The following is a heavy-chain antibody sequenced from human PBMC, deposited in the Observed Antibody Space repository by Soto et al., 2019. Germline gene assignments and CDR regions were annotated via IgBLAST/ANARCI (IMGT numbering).Heavy chain of an antibody. CDR1: GFTFSNYG. D-gene: IGHD2-2*02. CDR2: TSYDGRYD. J-gene: IGHJ4*02. CDR3: AKPTTFYTTSPFDY. Sequence: PGGSLRLSCAASGFTFSNYGMHWVRQAPGKGLEWVAVTSYDGRYDSYADSVKGRFTISRDNSKNTLYLQMNSLRDEDTAVYYCAKPTTFYTTSPFDYWGRGTLVTVSS. V-gene: IGHV3-30*18.